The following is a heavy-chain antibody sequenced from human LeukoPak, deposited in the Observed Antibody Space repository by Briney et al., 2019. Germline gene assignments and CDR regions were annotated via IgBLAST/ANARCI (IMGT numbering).Heavy chain of an antibody. Sequence: GRSLRLSCAASGFTFSSYAMSWVRQAPGKGLEWVSVISGSGVSTYYADSVKGRFTISRDNSKNTLFLQMNGLRAEDTAVYYCAREVYGGIDYWGQGSLVTVSS. CDR2: ISGSGVST. CDR1: GFTFSSYA. V-gene: IGHV3-23*01. D-gene: IGHD4-23*01. CDR3: AREVYGGIDY. J-gene: IGHJ4*02.